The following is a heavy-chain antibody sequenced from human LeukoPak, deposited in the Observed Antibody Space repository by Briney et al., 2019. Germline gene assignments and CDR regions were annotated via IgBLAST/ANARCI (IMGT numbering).Heavy chain of an antibody. J-gene: IGHJ4*02. Sequence: GGSLRLSCAASGFTFSAFAMTWVRQAPGKGLEWVSTITDDGYNTYSADSVKGRITFSRDNSKNTLSLQLRSLRAEDTAVYYCAKDLSYTSGASDHWGQGTLVTVSS. D-gene: IGHD6-19*01. CDR3: AKDLSYTSGASDH. CDR1: GFTFSAFA. CDR2: ITDDGYNT. V-gene: IGHV3-23*01.